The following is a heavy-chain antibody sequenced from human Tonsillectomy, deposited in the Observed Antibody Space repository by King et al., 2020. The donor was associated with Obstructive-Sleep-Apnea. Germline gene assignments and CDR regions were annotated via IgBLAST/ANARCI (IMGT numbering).Heavy chain of an antibody. D-gene: IGHD1-26*01. CDR3: ARAGSWETVPDFDY. CDR1: GGSISCGCYY. Sequence: LQLQESGPGLVKPSQTLSLTCTVSGGSISCGCYYWCWIRQPPVKGLEWIGYIYYSGSTYYHPSLNSRVTISVDTSKNQFSLKLGPVTAADTAVYYCARAGSWETVPDFDYWGQGTLVTVSS. J-gene: IGHJ4*02. V-gene: IGHV4-31*03. CDR2: IYYSGST.